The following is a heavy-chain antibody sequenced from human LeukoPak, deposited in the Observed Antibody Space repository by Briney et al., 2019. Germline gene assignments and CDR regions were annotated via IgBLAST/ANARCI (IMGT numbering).Heavy chain of an antibody. D-gene: IGHD1-1*01. CDR3: ASIPLRGGTTYYYYYYYMDV. CDR1: GGSISSGGYS. CDR2: IYHSGST. J-gene: IGHJ6*03. Sequence: SQTLSLTCAVSGGSISSGGYSWSWIRQPPGKGLEWIGYIYHSGSTNYNPSLKSRVTISVDTSKNQFSLKLSSVTAADTAVYYCASIPLRGGTTYYYYYYYMDVWGKGTTVTVSS. V-gene: IGHV4-30-2*01.